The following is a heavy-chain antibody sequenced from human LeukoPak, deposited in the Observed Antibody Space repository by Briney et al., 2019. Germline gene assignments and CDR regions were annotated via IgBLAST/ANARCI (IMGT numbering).Heavy chain of an antibody. Sequence: KSSETLSLTCTVSGYSISSGYYWSWIRQPPGKGLEWIGYIYYSGSTNYNPSLKSRVTISVDTSKNQFSLKLSSVTAADTAVYYCAELMGATGWRWFDPWGQGTLVTVSS. CDR2: IYYSGST. J-gene: IGHJ5*02. V-gene: IGHV4-38-2*02. D-gene: IGHD1-26*01. CDR3: AELMGATGWRWFDP. CDR1: GYSISSGYY.